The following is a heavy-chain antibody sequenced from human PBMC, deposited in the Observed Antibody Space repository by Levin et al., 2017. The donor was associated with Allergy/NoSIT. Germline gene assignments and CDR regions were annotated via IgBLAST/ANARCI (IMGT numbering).Heavy chain of an antibody. CDR2: IIPIFGTA. J-gene: IGHJ6*02. CDR3: AGLRVVTAIDRYYYYYYGMDV. CDR1: GGTFSSYA. V-gene: IGHV1-69*13. Sequence: VASVKVSCKASGGTFSSYAISWVRQAPGQGLEWMGGIIPIFGTAIYAQKFQGRVTITADESTSTAYMELSSLRSEDTAVYYCAGLRVVTAIDRYYYYYYGMDVWGQGTTVTVSS. D-gene: IGHD2-21*02.